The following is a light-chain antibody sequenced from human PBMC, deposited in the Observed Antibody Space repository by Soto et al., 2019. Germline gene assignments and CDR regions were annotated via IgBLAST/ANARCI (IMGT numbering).Light chain of an antibody. CDR1: SGHSSYA. CDR3: QTWGTGFQF. V-gene: IGLV4-69*01. CDR2: LNNDGSH. Sequence: QLVLTQSPSASASLGASVKLTCTLSSGHSSYAIAWHPKQPGKGPRYLMDLNNDGSHTKGDGIPDRFSGSSSGADRFLIISNLQSEDEADYYCQTWGTGFQFFGGGAKLTVL. J-gene: IGLJ2*01.